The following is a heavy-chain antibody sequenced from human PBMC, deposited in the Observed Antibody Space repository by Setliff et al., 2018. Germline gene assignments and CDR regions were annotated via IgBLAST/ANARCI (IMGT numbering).Heavy chain of an antibody. Sequence: PSETLSLTCTVSGYSISSGYIWGWIRQLPGKGLEWVGNIGHTGNINYNPSLKSRLTISRDTSKNQVSLKLNSVTTTDTAVYYCARDLGHGGDSDYWGQGIQVTVSS. V-gene: IGHV4-38-2*02. CDR2: IGHTGNI. CDR3: ARDLGHGGDSDY. J-gene: IGHJ4*02. D-gene: IGHD2-21*02. CDR1: GYSISSGYI.